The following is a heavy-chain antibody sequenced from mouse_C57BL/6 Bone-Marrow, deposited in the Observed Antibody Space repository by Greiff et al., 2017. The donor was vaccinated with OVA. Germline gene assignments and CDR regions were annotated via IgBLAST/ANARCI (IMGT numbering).Heavy chain of an antibody. D-gene: IGHD1-1*01. CDR2: IHPNSGST. J-gene: IGHJ1*03. CDR3: AREGYYGSSHWYFDV. CDR1: GYTFTSYW. Sequence: QVQLQQPGAELVKPGASVKLSCKASGYTFTSYWMHWVKQRPGQGLEWIGMIHPNSGSTNYNEKFKSKATLTVDKSSSTAYMQLSSLTSEDSAVYYCAREGYYGSSHWYFDVWGTGTTVTVSS. V-gene: IGHV1-64*01.